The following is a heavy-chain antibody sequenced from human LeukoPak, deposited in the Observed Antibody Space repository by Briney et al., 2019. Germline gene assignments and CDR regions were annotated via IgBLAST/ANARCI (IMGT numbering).Heavy chain of an antibody. V-gene: IGHV1-18*01. CDR1: GYTFTSYG. D-gene: IGHD6-19*01. Sequence: ASVKVSCKASGYTFTSYGISWVRQAPGQGLEWMGWISAYNGNTNYAQKLQDRVTMTTDTSTSTAYMELRSLRSDDTAVYYCARVPILIFSGWYGFDYWGQGTLVTVSS. CDR3: ARVPILIFSGWYGFDY. CDR2: ISAYNGNT. J-gene: IGHJ4*02.